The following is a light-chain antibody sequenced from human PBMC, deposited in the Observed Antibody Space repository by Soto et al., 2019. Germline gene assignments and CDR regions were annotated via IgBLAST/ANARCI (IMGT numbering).Light chain of an antibody. V-gene: IGLV1-40*01. Sequence: QPVLTQPPSVSGAPGQRVTISCTGSSSNIGAGYDVHWYQQLPGTAPKLLIYGNSNRPSGVPDRFSGSKSGTSASLAITGLQAEDEADYYCQSYDSSLSAPDVFGTGTKVTVL. CDR3: QSYDSSLSAPDV. CDR2: GNS. J-gene: IGLJ1*01. CDR1: SSNIGAGYD.